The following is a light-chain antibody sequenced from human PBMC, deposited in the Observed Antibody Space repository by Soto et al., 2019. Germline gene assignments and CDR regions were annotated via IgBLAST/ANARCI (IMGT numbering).Light chain of an antibody. J-gene: IGLJ2*01. CDR2: LNSDGSH. Sequence: QLVLTQSPSASASLGDSVKLTCTLSSGHSSYAIAWHQQQPEKGPRYLMKLNSDGSHSKGDGIPDRFSGSSSGAERYLTISSLQSEDEADYSCQTWGTGTVVFCGGTQKTVL. CDR3: QTWGTGTVV. CDR1: SGHSSYA. V-gene: IGLV4-69*01.